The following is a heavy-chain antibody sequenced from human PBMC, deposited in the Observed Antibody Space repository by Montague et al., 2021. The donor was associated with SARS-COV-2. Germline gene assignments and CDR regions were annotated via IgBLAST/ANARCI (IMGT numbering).Heavy chain of an antibody. CDR3: ARLRDGVVPSPILGVGPYYSYYYMDV. D-gene: IGHD3-10*01. V-gene: IGHV4-34*01. J-gene: IGHJ6*03. CDR1: GTSFSGYY. Sequence: ETLSLTCAVHGTSFSGYYWDWIRQPPGEGLEWIGEINHGGSTKYSPSLKSRLTISADTSKNQFSLKLTSVAAADTAVYYCARLRDGVVPSPILGVGPYYSYYYMDVWGRGTTVTVSS. CDR2: INHGGST.